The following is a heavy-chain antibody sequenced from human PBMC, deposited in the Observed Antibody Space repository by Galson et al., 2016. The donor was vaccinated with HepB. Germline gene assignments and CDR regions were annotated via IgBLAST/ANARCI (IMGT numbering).Heavy chain of an antibody. CDR1: GFTFSSYW. CDR3: VRSSGWTIDY. D-gene: IGHD6-19*01. V-gene: IGHV3-7*03. J-gene: IGHJ4*02. CDR2: IKQDGSEK. Sequence: SLRLSCAASGFTFSSYWMNWVRQAPGKGLEWVAIIKQDGSEKHYVESVKGRSTISRDNAEDSLYLQINSLRGEDTAVYYCVRSSGWTIDYWGQGTLVTVSS.